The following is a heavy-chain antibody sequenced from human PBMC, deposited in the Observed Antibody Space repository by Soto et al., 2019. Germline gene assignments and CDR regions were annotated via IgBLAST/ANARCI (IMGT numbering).Heavy chain of an antibody. CDR2: INEDGSMT. CDR1: GFSFTNIW. V-gene: IGHV3-74*01. Sequence: EVQLVESGGGLVPPGRSLRLFCAASGFSFTNIWMYCVRQAPGKGLVWVSRINEDGSMTSHADYVRGRFTISRDNAKNSLYLQMNSLKADDTAVYYCVTGFRWGQGTLVTVSS. CDR3: VTGFR. J-gene: IGHJ4*02.